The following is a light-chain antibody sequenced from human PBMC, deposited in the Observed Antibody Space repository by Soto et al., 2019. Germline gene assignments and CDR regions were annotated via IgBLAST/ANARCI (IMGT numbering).Light chain of an antibody. CDR1: QDISNY. V-gene: IGKV1-33*01. CDR2: DAS. J-gene: IGKJ2*01. CDR3: QQYANLPPYT. Sequence: DIQMTQSPSSLSASVGDRVTITCQASQDISNYLNWYQQKPGKAPKLLIYDASNLETGVPSRFSGSGSGTDFTFTISSLQTEDIATYYCQQYANLPPYTFGQGTKLEIK.